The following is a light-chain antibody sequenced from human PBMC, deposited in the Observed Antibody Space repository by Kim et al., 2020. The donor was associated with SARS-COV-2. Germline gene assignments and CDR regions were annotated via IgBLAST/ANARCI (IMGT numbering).Light chain of an antibody. CDR3: QHYNNWPPRYT. Sequence: SPGERATLSCKASQSISDNLAWYQQKPGQAPRLLIYGASTRATGIPARFSGSGSGTEFTLTISSLQSDDSAIYYCQHYNNWPPRYTFGQGTKLEI. CDR1: QSISDN. J-gene: IGKJ2*01. CDR2: GAS. V-gene: IGKV3-15*01.